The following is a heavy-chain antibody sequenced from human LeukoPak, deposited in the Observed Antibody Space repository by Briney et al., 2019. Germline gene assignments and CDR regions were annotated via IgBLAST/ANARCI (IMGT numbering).Heavy chain of an antibody. CDR3: ARESNEKYYYDSSGQDAFDI. Sequence: ASVKVSCKASGYTFTSYAMNWVRQAPGQGLEWMGWINTNTGNPTYAQGFTGRFVFSLDTSVSMAYLQISSLKAEDTAVYYCARESNEKYYYDSSGQDAFDIWGQGTMVTVSS. CDR2: INTNTGNP. V-gene: IGHV7-4-1*04. J-gene: IGHJ3*02. CDR1: GYTFTSYA. D-gene: IGHD3-22*01.